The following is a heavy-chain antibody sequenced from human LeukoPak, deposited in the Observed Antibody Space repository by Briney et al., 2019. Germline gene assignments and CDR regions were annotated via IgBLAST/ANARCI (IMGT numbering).Heavy chain of an antibody. CDR2: IYYSGST. J-gene: IGHJ5*02. CDR1: GGSISSGSYY. Sequence: PSQTLSLTCTVSGGSISSGSYYWSWIRQHPGKGLEWIGCIYYSGSTYHNPSLRSRVSISIDTSKNQFSLKLSSVTAADTAVYYCARVSNNSWYWFAPWGQGTLVTVSS. CDR3: ARVSNNSWYWFAP. V-gene: IGHV4-31*03. D-gene: IGHD6-13*01.